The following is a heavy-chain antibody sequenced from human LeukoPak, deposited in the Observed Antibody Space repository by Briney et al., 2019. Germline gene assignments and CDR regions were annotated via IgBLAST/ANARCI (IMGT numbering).Heavy chain of an antibody. CDR2: FDPEDGET. Sequence: ASVKVSCKFSGYTLTELSMHWVRQAPGKGLEWMGGFDPEDGETIYAQKFQGRVTMTEDTSTDTAYMELSSLRSEDTAVYYCATDPRVGATIGIYFDYWGQGTLVTVSS. CDR3: ATDPRVGATIGIYFDY. J-gene: IGHJ4*02. D-gene: IGHD1-26*01. V-gene: IGHV1-24*01. CDR1: GYTLTELS.